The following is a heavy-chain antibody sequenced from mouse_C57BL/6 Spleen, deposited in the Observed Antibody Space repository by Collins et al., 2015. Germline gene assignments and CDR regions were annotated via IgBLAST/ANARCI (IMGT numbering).Heavy chain of an antibody. D-gene: IGHD2-4*01. CDR2: INHDGSN. J-gene: IGHJ4*01. V-gene: IGHV3-6*02. CDR1: GYSITSGYY. CDR3: ARGMTTTAMDY. Sequence: DVQLQESGPGLVKPSQSLSLPCSVTGYSITSGYYWNWIRQFPRNKLEWMGYINHDGSNDCNPSLKNRISISRDTSKNQFFLKLNSVTTEDTATYYCARGMTTTAMDYWGQGTSVTVSS.